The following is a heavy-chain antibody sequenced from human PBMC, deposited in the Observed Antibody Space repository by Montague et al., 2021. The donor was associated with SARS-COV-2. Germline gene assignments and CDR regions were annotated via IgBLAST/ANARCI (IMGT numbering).Heavy chain of an antibody. D-gene: IGHD3-3*01. Sequence: SLRLSCAASGFTFSSYAMNWVRQAPGKGLEWVSVIYSGGSSTYYADSXXGRFTISRDNSKSTLYLQMNSLRAEDTAVYYCAKDVAIKHDFWSGYRYDAFDIWGQGTMVTVSS. CDR1: GFTFSSYA. CDR2: IYSGGSST. J-gene: IGHJ3*02. V-gene: IGHV3-23*03. CDR3: AKDVAIKHDFWSGYRYDAFDI.